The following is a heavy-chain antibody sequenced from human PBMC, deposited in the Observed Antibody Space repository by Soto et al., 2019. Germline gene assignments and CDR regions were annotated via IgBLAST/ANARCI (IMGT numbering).Heavy chain of an antibody. D-gene: IGHD6-25*01. CDR1: GGSISSYY. CDR2: IYYSGST. V-gene: IGHV4-59*01. Sequence: SETLSLTCMVSGGSISSYYWSWIRQPPGKGLEWIGYIYYSGSTNYNPSLKSRVTISVDTSKNQFSLKLSSVTAAGTAVYYCARPHGGSSGWDNWFDPWGQGTLVTVSS. CDR3: ARPHGGSSGWDNWFDP. J-gene: IGHJ5*02.